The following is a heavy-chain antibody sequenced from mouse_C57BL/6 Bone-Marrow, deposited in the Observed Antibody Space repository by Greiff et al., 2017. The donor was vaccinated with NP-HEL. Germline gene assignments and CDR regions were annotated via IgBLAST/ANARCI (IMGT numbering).Heavy chain of an antibody. V-gene: IGHV1-63*01. CDR3: ARVGNSGLAY. J-gene: IGHJ2*01. CDR1: GYTFTNYW. CDR2: IYPGGGYT. Sequence: VQLQQSGAELVRPGTSVKMSCKASGYTFTNYWIGWAKQRPGHGLEWIGDIYPGGGYTNYNEKFKGKVTLSADKSSSTAYMQCSSMTSEDSAIYYGARVGNSGLAYWGQGTTLTVSS.